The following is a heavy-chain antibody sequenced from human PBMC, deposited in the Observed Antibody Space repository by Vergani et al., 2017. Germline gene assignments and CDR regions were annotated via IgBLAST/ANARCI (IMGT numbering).Heavy chain of an antibody. J-gene: IGHJ6*02. CDR1: GGSLSSYY. V-gene: IGHV4-59*01. CDR2: IYYSGST. Sequence: QVQLQESGPGLVKPSEPLSLTCTVSGGSLSSYYWSWIRQPPGKGLEWIGYIYYSGSTNYNPSLKSRVTISVDTSKNQFSLRLSSVTAADTAVYYCARVRAAGYFSPYGMDVWGQGTTVTVSS. D-gene: IGHD6-19*01. CDR3: ARVRAAGYFSPYGMDV.